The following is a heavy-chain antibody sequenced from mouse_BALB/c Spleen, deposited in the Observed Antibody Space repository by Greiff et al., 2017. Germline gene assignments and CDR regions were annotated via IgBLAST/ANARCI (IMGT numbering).Heavy chain of an antibody. CDR3: ARSGLRGAMDD. CDR1: GYSFTSYW. J-gene: IGHJ4*01. CDR2: IDPSDSET. Sequence: QVQLKESGPQLVRPGASVKISCKASGYSFTSYWMHWVKQRPGQGLEWIGMIDPSDSETRLNQKFKDKATLTVDKSSSTAYMQLSSPTSEDSAVYYCARSGLRGAMDDWGQGTSVTVSS. V-gene: IGHV1S126*01. D-gene: IGHD2-2*01.